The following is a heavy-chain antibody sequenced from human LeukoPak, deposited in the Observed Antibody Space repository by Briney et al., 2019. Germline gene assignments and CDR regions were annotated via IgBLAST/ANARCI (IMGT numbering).Heavy chain of an antibody. CDR2: INAGYGNT. Sequence: ASVKVSWKASGYTFTSYAMHWVRQAHGQRLEWMGWINAGYGNTKYSQKFQGRVTITRDTSASTAYMELSSLRSEDTAVYYCARDAVTMVRGKNWFDPWGQGTLVTVSS. V-gene: IGHV1-3*01. J-gene: IGHJ5*02. CDR3: ARDAVTMVRGKNWFDP. CDR1: GYTFTSYA. D-gene: IGHD3-10*01.